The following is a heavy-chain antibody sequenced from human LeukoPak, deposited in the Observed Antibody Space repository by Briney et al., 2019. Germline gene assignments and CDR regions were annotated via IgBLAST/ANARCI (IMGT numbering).Heavy chain of an antibody. CDR1: GFTFSSYE. J-gene: IGHJ6*04. Sequence: GGSLTLSCAASGFTFSSYEMNWVRQAPGQGREGVSYISSSGSTIYYEDPVKGRCNIFRGNAKNSLSLQMNSLRAEDTAVYYCAELGSTMIGGVWGKGTTVTISS. CDR3: AELGSTMIGGV. D-gene: IGHD3-10*02. CDR2: ISSSGSTI. V-gene: IGHV3-48*03.